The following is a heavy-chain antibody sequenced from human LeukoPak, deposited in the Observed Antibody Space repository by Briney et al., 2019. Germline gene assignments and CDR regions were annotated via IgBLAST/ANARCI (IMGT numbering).Heavy chain of an antibody. CDR2: IGTAGDT. Sequence: GGSLRLSCAASGFTFSSYDMYWVRQGTGKGLEWVSGIGTAGDTYYPGSVKGRFTISRDNAKNSLYLQMNSLRAGDTAVYYCARSGRFGELFPFDYWGQGTLVTVSS. CDR1: GFTFSSYD. D-gene: IGHD3-10*01. V-gene: IGHV3-13*01. J-gene: IGHJ4*02. CDR3: ARSGRFGELFPFDY.